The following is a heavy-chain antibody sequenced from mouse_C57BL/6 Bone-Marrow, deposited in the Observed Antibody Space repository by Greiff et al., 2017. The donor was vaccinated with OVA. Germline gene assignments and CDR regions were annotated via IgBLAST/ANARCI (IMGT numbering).Heavy chain of an antibody. CDR2: IDPENGDT. D-gene: IGHD1-1*01. CDR1: GFNIKDDY. V-gene: IGHV14-4*01. CDR3: TTRAITTVVGGY. J-gene: IGHJ2*01. Sequence: DVKLQESGAELVRPGASVKLSCTASGFNIKDDYMHWVKQRPEQGLEWIGWIDPENGDTEYASKFQGKATITADTSSNTAYLQLSSLTSEDTAVYYCTTRAITTVVGGYWGQGTTLTVSS.